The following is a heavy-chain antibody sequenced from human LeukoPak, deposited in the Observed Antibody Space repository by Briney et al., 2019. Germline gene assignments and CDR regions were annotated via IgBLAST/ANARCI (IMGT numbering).Heavy chain of an antibody. CDR3: AKIVVVPAATNNWFDP. CDR2: IYHSGST. J-gene: IGHJ5*02. V-gene: IGHV4-38-2*02. Sequence: PSETLSLTCTVSGYSISSGYYWGWIRQPPGKGLEWIGSIYHSGSTYYNPSLKSRVTISVDTSKNQFSLKLSSVTAADTAVYYCAKIVVVPAATNNWFDPWGQGTLVTVSS. D-gene: IGHD2-2*01. CDR1: GYSISSGYY.